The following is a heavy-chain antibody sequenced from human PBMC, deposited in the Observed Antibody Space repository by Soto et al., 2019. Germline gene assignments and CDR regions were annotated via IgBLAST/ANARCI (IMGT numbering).Heavy chain of an antibody. D-gene: IGHD5-18*01. CDR3: AKNIRGYNYGNFDY. V-gene: IGHV3-23*01. CDR2: ISGGGGST. CDR1: GFTFSNYA. J-gene: IGHJ4*02. Sequence: GSLRLSCAASGFTFSNYAMSWVRQAPGKGLEWVSTISGGGGSTYYADSVRGRFTISRDNSQNTLYVQMNSLRAEDTAVYYCAKNIRGYNYGNFDYWGQGTLVTVSS.